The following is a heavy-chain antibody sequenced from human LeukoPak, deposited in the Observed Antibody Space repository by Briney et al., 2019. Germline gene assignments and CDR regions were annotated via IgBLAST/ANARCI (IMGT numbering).Heavy chain of an antibody. CDR2: ISGSGGST. Sequence: GGSLRLSCAASGFTFSSYAISWVRQAPGRGLEWVSVISGSGGSTYYADSVKGRFTISRDNSKNTLYLQMNSLRAEDTAVYYCAKDGSAWGSYRPTGYWGQGTLVTVSS. J-gene: IGHJ4*02. D-gene: IGHD3-16*02. CDR3: AKDGSAWGSYRPTGY. CDR1: GFTFSSYA. V-gene: IGHV3-23*01.